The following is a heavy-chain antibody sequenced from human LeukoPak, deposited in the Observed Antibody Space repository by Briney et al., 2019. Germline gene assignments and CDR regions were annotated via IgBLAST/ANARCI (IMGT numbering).Heavy chain of an antibody. CDR3: ARDRTGYSSSWYGHYLDY. D-gene: IGHD6-13*01. CDR2: IYYSGST. CDR1: GGSISSYY. Sequence: PSETLSLTCTVSGGSISSYYWSWIRQPPGKGLEWIGYIYYSGSTNYNPSLKSRVTISVDSSKNQFSLKLSSVTAADTAVYYCARDRTGYSSSWYGHYLDYWGQGTLVTVSS. V-gene: IGHV4-59*01. J-gene: IGHJ4*02.